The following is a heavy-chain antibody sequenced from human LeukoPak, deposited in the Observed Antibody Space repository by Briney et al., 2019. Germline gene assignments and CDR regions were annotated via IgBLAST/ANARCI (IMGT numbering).Heavy chain of an antibody. CDR3: ARGAGAYYFDY. CDR1: GGSISSYY. D-gene: IGHD4/OR15-4a*01. V-gene: IGHV4-59*01. J-gene: IGHJ4*02. Sequence: PSETLSLTCTVSGGSISSYYWSWIRQPPGNGLEWIGYIYYSGSTNYNPSLKSRVTISVDTSKNQFSLKLSSVTAADTAVYYCARGAGAYYFDYWGQGTLVTVSS. CDR2: IYYSGST.